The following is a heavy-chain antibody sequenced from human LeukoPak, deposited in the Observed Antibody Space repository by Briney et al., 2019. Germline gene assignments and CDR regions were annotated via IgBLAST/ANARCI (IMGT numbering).Heavy chain of an antibody. CDR3: AKDPRLAAAGTSEYFDY. CDR2: ISVSGNT. V-gene: IGHV3-23*01. CDR1: GFTLSSYA. Sequence: GGSLRLSCAASGFTLSSYAMSWVRQGPGKGLEWVSAISVSGNTYHADSVKGRFTISRDSSKNTLYLQMNSLRAEDTAMYYCAKDPRLAAAGTSEYFDYWGQGTLVTVSS. J-gene: IGHJ4*02. D-gene: IGHD6-13*01.